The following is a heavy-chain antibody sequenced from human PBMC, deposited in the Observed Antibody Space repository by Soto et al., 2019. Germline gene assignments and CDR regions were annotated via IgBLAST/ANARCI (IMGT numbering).Heavy chain of an antibody. D-gene: IGHD3-16*01. V-gene: IGHV6-1*01. Sequence: SQTLSLTCAMSVDSVSGNSAAWSWIRQSPSRGLEWLGRTYYRSKWYNDYAVSVKSRITVTPDTSKNQFSLHLNSVTPEDTAVYYCAREVQYYECSDSYFHYWRPGPLGNVPA. J-gene: IGHJ4*02. CDR2: TYYRSKWYN. CDR1: VDSVSGNSAA. CDR3: AREVQYYECSDSYFHY.